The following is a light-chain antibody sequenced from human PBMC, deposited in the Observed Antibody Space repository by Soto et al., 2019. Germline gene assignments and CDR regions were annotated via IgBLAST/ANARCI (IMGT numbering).Light chain of an antibody. Sequence: EIVMTQSPGTLSVSPGERATLSCRASQSITNNLAWYQQKVGQAPRLLIYGASTRATGVPARFRGSGSGTDFTLTISILQSEDSAVYYCQQYNHWPPQMAFGPGTKVEIK. V-gene: IGKV3-15*01. CDR2: GAS. CDR1: QSITNN. CDR3: QQYNHWPPQMA. J-gene: IGKJ1*01.